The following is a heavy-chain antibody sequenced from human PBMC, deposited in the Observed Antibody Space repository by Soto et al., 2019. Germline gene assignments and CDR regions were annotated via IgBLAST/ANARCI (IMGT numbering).Heavy chain of an antibody. V-gene: IGHV4-59*01. CDR1: GDSISGSS. J-gene: IGHJ4*02. Sequence: QVQLQESGPGLVKPSETLSLTCTVSGDSISGSSWSWIRQPPGKGLEWIAYMYFSGSTNYNPSLKSRVTISVETSKNQFSLKLSSVTAADTAVYYCARGSGWYFHWGQGTLFTVSS. D-gene: IGHD6-19*01. CDR2: MYFSGST. CDR3: ARGSGWYFH.